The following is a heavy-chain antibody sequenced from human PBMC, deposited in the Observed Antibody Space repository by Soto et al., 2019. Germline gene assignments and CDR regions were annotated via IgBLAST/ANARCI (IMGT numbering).Heavy chain of an antibody. D-gene: IGHD6-19*01. CDR3: ARHRYNSGPTDNDMDV. Sequence: GESLKISCKGSGYDFASYWIGWVRQMPGKGLEWMGIIYPGDSDTRYSPSFQGQVTISVDKSISTAYLQWSSLKASDNAMYYCARHRYNSGPTDNDMDVWGQGTTVTVPS. CDR2: IYPGDSDT. CDR1: GYDFASYW. J-gene: IGHJ6*02. V-gene: IGHV5-51*01.